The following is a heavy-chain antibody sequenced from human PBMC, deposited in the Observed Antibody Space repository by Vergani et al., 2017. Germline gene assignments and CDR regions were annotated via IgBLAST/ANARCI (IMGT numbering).Heavy chain of an antibody. J-gene: IGHJ4*02. D-gene: IGHD3-10*01. CDR3: ARDSIATLWFGEFD. V-gene: IGHV1-46*01. CDR1: GYTFSNYY. CDR2: INPSGGHT. Sequence: QVQVVQSGAEVKKSGASVKVSCKTSGYTFSNYYMHWVRQAPGQGLEWMGIINPSGGHTNYAQKFQGRVTMTRDTSTSTVYMELSSLRSEDTAIYYCARDSIATLWFGEFDWGQGTLVTVSS.